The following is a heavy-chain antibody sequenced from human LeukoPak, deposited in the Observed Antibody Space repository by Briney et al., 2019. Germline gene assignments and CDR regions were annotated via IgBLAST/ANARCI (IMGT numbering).Heavy chain of an antibody. V-gene: IGHV3-21*06. CDR2: ISGSSSDI. CDR3: ARRGYHDSSGYDY. Sequence: PGRSLRLSCAASGFTFSSYAMNWVRQARGKGLEWVSSISGSSSDIYYADSVKGRFTISRDNAKNSVFLQMNNLRAEDTAIYYCARRGYHDSSGYDYWGQGTLVTVSS. D-gene: IGHD3-22*01. J-gene: IGHJ4*02. CDR1: GFTFSSYA.